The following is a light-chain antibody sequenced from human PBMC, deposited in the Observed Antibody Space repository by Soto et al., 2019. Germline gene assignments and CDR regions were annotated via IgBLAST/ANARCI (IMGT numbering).Light chain of an antibody. CDR3: SSYTSSSTYV. CDR1: GSDVGGYDY. V-gene: IGLV2-14*01. J-gene: IGLJ1*01. Sequence: QSALTQPASVSGSPGQSITISCTGTGSDVGGYDYVSWYQHHPGKAPKVMIYEVTNRPSGVSNRFSGSKSGNTASLTISGVLAEDEADYYCSSYTSSSTYVFGTGTKLTVL. CDR2: EVT.